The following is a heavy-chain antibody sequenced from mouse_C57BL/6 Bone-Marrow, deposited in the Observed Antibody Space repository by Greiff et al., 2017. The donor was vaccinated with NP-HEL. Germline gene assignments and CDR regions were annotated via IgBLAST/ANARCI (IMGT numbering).Heavy chain of an antibody. CDR3: ARRRMITTPYYAMDY. J-gene: IGHJ4*01. V-gene: IGHV1-39*01. Sequence: VQLQQSGPELVKPGASVKISCKASGYSFTDYNMNWVKQSNGKSLEWIGVINPNYGTTSYNQKFKGKATLTVDQSSSTAYMQLNSLTSEDAAVYYCARRRMITTPYYAMDYWGQGTSVTVSS. CDR1: GYSFTDYN. D-gene: IGHD2-4*01. CDR2: INPNYGTT.